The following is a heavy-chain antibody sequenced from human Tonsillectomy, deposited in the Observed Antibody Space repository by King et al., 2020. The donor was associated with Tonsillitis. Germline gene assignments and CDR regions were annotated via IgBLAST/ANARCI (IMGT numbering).Heavy chain of an antibody. D-gene: IGHD6-13*01. CDR2: IYYSGST. J-gene: IGHJ4*02. V-gene: IGHV4-59*01. CDR3: ARASGQQLDYYFDY. Sequence: VQLQESGPGLVKPSETLSLTCTVSGGSISIYYWSWIRQPPGKGLEWLGYIYYSGSTNYNPSLKSRVTISVDTSKNQFSLKLNSVTAADTAVYYCARASGQQLDYYFDYWGQGTLVTVSS. CDR1: GGSISIYY.